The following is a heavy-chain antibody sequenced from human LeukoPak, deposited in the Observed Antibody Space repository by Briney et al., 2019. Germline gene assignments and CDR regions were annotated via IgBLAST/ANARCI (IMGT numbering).Heavy chain of an antibody. CDR2: INPSGST. Sequence: SETLSLTCAVYGGSFSGYYWTWIRQSPGKGLEWIGEINPSGSTYYNPSLKSRLTISRDTSKNQFSLRLSSVTAADAAVYYCARGRQEISMIIVVMTGVSYYLDVWGKGTTVTVS. CDR3: ARGRQEISMIIVVMTGVSYYLDV. J-gene: IGHJ6*03. D-gene: IGHD3-22*01. V-gene: IGHV4-34*01. CDR1: GGSFSGYY.